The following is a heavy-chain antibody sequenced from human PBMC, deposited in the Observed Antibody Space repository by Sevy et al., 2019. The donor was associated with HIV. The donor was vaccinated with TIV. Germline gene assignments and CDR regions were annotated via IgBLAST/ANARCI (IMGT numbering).Heavy chain of an antibody. J-gene: IGHJ4*02. CDR1: GFTFRSYG. Sequence: GGSLRLSCAASGFTFRSYGMHWVRQAPGKGLEWVAFIRYDGSKEYYADSVRGRFTISRDNPKNTLYLQMNSLRVEDTAVYYCVGIPGQLLLYFDCWGQGTLVTVSS. CDR3: VGIPGQLLLYFDC. V-gene: IGHV3-30*02. CDR2: IRYDGSKE. D-gene: IGHD1-26*01.